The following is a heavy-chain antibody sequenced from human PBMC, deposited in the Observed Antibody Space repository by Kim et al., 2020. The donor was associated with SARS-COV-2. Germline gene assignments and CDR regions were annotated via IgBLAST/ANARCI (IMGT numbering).Heavy chain of an antibody. Sequence: ASVKVSCKASGYTFTSYAMHWVRQAPGQRLEWMGWINAGNGNTKYSQKFQGRVTITRDTSASTAYMELSSLRSEDTAVYYCARVYCSGGSCYTGEHAPDYWGQGTLVTVSS. V-gene: IGHV1-3*01. CDR1: GYTFTSYA. CDR3: ARVYCSGGSCYTGEHAPDY. D-gene: IGHD2-15*01. CDR2: INAGNGNT. J-gene: IGHJ4*02.